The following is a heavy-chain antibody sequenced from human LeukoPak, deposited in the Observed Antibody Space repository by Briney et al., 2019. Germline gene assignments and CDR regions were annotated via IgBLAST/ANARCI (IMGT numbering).Heavy chain of an antibody. Sequence: GGSLRLSCLGSGFSFSTAGIHWVRLPPGEGLEWVTHIRFDGTNIHYLDSVKGRFTVSRDNSKNTVYLQMNNVRPEDTALYYCAKETTFAYYDTFEYWGRGAMVTVSS. CDR1: GFSFSTAG. CDR2: IRFDGTNI. D-gene: IGHD3-16*01. CDR3: AKETTFAYYDTFEY. V-gene: IGHV3-30*02. J-gene: IGHJ3*01.